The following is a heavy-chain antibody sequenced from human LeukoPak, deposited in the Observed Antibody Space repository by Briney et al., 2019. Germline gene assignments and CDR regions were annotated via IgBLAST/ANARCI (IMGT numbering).Heavy chain of an antibody. D-gene: IGHD6-13*01. J-gene: IGHJ4*02. Sequence: GASVTVSCKASGFTFTKYGISWVRHAPGQGLEWMGWINPYDGHTNYTQTFQGRVTLTTDTSTNTAYMELRSLRSDDTAVYYCARKLVLDYWGQGTVVTVSS. CDR1: GFTFTKYG. CDR3: ARKLVLDY. V-gene: IGHV1-18*01. CDR2: INPYDGHT.